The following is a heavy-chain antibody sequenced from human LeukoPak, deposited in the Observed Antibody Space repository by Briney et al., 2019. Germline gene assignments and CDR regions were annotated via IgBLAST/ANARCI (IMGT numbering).Heavy chain of an antibody. CDR2: IYSGGST. V-gene: IGHV3-53*01. D-gene: IGHD6-13*01. CDR1: GGSFSGYY. Sequence: PSETLSLTCAVYGGSFSGYYWSWVRQAPGKGLEWVSVIYSGGSTYYADSVTGRFPISRDNSKNTLYLQMNSLRAEDTAVYYCASRIAAAGIFDLWGQGTLVTVSS. J-gene: IGHJ5*02. CDR3: ASRIAAAGIFDL.